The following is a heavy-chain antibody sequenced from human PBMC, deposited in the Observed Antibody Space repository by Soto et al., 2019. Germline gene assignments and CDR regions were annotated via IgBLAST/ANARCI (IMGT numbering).Heavy chain of an antibody. J-gene: IGHJ5*02. D-gene: IGHD3-10*01. CDR3: ARAGHGGYNWFDP. V-gene: IGHV4-31*03. CDR1: GGSISSGGYY. CDR2: IYYSGST. Sequence: PSETLSLTCTVSGGSISSGGYYWSWIRQHPGKGLEWIGYIYYSGSTYYNPSLKSRVTISVDTSKNQFSLKLSSVTAADTAVYYCARAGHGGYNWFDPWGQGTLVTVSS.